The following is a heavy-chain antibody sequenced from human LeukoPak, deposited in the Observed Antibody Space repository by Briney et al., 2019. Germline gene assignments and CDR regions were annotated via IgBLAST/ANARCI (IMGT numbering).Heavy chain of an antibody. Sequence: GGSLRLSCAASGFTFSSYEMNWVRQAPGKGLEWVSYISSSGSTIYYADSVKGRFTISRDNAKNSLYLQMNSLRAEDTAVYYCARDGPVDTAMVVRAFDIWGQGTMVTVSS. D-gene: IGHD5-18*01. CDR2: ISSSGSTI. J-gene: IGHJ3*02. CDR1: GFTFSSYE. V-gene: IGHV3-48*03. CDR3: ARDGPVDTAMVVRAFDI.